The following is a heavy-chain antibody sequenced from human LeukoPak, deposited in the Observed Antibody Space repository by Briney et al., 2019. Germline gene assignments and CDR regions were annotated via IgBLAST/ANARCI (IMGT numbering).Heavy chain of an antibody. CDR3: ARDFPTGDHH. V-gene: IGHV3-7*05. CDR2: IKEDESEK. D-gene: IGHD7-27*01. CDR1: GFTFSSYW. Sequence: GGSLRLSCAASGFTFSSYWMTWVRQAPGKGLEWVANIKEDESEKYYVDSVKGRFTISRDNAKNSLNLQMNSLRTEDTAVYYCARDFPTGDHHWGQGTLVTVSS. J-gene: IGHJ1*01.